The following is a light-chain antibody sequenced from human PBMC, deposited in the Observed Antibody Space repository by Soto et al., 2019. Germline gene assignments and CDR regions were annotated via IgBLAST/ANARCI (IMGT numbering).Light chain of an antibody. CDR2: AAS. Sequence: EIVLTQSPATLSLSPGERATLSCRASRSFASSYLAWYQHKPGQAPRLLIYAASSRATGIPDRFIGSGSGTGFTLTISRLEPDDSAVYYCHHYDSSPPYTFGQGTKVDIK. CDR3: HHYDSSPPYT. CDR1: RSFASSY. V-gene: IGKV3-20*01. J-gene: IGKJ2*01.